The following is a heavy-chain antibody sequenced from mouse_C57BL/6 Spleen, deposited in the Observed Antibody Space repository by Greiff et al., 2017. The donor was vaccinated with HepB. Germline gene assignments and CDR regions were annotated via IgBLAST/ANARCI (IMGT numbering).Heavy chain of an antibody. CDR3: VKAINWYYYAMDY. V-gene: IGHV7-4*01. CDR1: GFTFTDYY. CDR2: IRNKANGYTT. Sequence: EVNVVESGGGLVQPGASLRLSCAASGFTFTDYYMSWVRQPPGKAPEWLALIRNKANGYTTEYTASVKGRFTISRDNSQNILYLQMNTLRAEDSATYYCVKAINWYYYAMDYWGQGTSVTVSS. J-gene: IGHJ4*01. D-gene: IGHD4-1*02.